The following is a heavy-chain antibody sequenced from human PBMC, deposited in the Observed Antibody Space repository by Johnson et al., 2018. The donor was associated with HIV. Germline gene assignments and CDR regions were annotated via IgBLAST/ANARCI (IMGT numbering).Heavy chain of an antibody. CDR3: AKSSYSSSFPDDAFDI. CDR1: GFTFSSYG. CDR2: IWYDGSNT. Sequence: QVQLVESGGGLVQPGGSLRLSCAASGFTFSSYGMHWVRQAPGKGLEWVAIIWYDGSNTYYADSVKGRFTISRDNSKNTLYLQMNSLRAEDSAVYYCAKSSYSSSFPDDAFDIWGQGTMVTVSS. D-gene: IGHD6-6*01. J-gene: IGHJ3*02. V-gene: IGHV3-33*06.